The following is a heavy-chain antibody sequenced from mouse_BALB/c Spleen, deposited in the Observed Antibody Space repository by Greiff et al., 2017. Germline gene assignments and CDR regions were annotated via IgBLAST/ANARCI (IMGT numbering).Heavy chain of an antibody. CDR1: GYTFTDYN. CDR2: IYPYNGGT. Sequence: VQLQQSGPELVKPGASVKISCKASGYTFTDYNMHWVKQSHGKSLEWIGYIYPYNGGTGYNQKFKSKATLTVDNSSSTAYMELRSLTSEDSAVYYCARDGYYWFAYWGQGTLVTVSA. D-gene: IGHD2-3*01. V-gene: IGHV1S29*02. J-gene: IGHJ3*01. CDR3: ARDGYYWFAY.